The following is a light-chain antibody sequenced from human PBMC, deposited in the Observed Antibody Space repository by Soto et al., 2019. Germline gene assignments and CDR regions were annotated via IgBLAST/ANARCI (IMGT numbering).Light chain of an antibody. CDR1: QSVSNN. CDR3: QQYNNWPRAT. CDR2: GAS. V-gene: IGKV3-15*01. J-gene: IGKJ4*01. Sequence: VLTQSPGTLSLSPGERATLSCRASQSVSNNYLAWYQQKPGQAPRLLIYGASSRATGFPARFSGSGSGTEFNLTISSLQSEDFGVYYCQQYNNWPRATFGGGAKVDIK.